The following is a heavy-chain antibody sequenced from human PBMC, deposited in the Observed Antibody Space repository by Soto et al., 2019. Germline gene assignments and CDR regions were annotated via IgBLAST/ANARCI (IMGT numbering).Heavy chain of an antibody. CDR3: ARGYSSSSGVFVY. J-gene: IGHJ4*02. Sequence: QVQLVESGGGVVQPGTSLRLSCAASGFTFSNYGMHWVRQAPGKGLEWVAVIWYDGSNKYYAESVKGRFTIIRDNSKNTVYLQMNSLKAEDTAVYYCARGYSSSSGVFVYWGQGTVVTVSS. V-gene: IGHV3-33*01. CDR2: IWYDGSNK. D-gene: IGHD2-2*01. CDR1: GFTFSNYG.